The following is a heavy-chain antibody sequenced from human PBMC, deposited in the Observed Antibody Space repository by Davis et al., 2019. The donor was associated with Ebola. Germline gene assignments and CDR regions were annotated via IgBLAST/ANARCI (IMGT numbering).Heavy chain of an antibody. CDR1: GGSFSGYY. D-gene: IGHD6-13*01. CDR2: INDSGST. CDR3: ARGRIAAAGTPLYNWFDP. J-gene: IGHJ5*02. Sequence: SETLSLTCAVYGGSFSGYYWSWIRQTPEKGLEWIGEINDSGSTNYNPSLKSRVTISVDTSKNQFSLKLSSVTAADTAVYYCARGRIAAAGTPLYNWFDPWGQGTLVTVSS. V-gene: IGHV4-34*01.